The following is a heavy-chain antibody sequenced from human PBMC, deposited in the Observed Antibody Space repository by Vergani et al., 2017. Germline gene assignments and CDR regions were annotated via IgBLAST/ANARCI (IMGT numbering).Heavy chain of an antibody. V-gene: IGHV1-69*12. D-gene: IGHD3-3*01. Sequence: QVQLVQSGAEVKKPGSSVKVSCKASGGTFSSYAISWVRQAPGQGLAWMGGIIPIFGTANYAQKFQGRVTITADESTSTAYMELRSLRSEDTAVYYCAGSEYYDFCSGYLVHYYYYYMDVWGKGTTVTVSS. CDR1: GGTFSSYA. J-gene: IGHJ6*03. CDR2: IIPIFGTA. CDR3: AGSEYYDFCSGYLVHYYYYYMDV.